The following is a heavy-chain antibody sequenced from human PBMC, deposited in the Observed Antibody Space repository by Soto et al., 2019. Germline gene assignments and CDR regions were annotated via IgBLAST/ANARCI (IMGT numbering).Heavy chain of an antibody. J-gene: IGHJ6*03. D-gene: IGHD1-20*01. CDR2: VYNGVST. CDR1: GGSISDCY. Sequence: SQTLSLTCTVSGGSISDCYWSWIRQPPGKGLEWIGYVYNGVSTNYNPSLRSRVTISVDTSKNQFSLKLTSVSAADTAVYYCARHPYKPYYYYMDVWGKGTTVTVSS. CDR3: ARHPYKPYYYYMDV. V-gene: IGHV4-59*08.